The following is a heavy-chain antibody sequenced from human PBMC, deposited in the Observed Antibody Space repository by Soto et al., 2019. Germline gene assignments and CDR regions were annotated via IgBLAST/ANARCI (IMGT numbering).Heavy chain of an antibody. J-gene: IGHJ4*02. CDR3: ARARVDDILTGYPFDY. CDR2: ISSSSSYI. Sequence: EVQLVESGGGLVKPGGSLRLSCAASGFTFSRYSMNWVRQAPGKGLEWVSSISSSSSYIYYADSVKGRFTISRDNAKNSLYLQMNSLRAEDTAVYYCARARVDDILTGYPFDYWGQGTLVTVSS. D-gene: IGHD3-9*01. CDR1: GFTFSRYS. V-gene: IGHV3-21*01.